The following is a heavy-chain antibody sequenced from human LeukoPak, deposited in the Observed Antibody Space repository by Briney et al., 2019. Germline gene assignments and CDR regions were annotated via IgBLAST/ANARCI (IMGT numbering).Heavy chain of an antibody. V-gene: IGHV3-33*06. J-gene: IGHJ4*02. Sequence: GGSLRLSCAASGFTFSSYGMHWVRQAPGKGLEWVAVIWYDGSNKYYADSVKGRFTISRDNSKNTLYLQMNSLRAEDTAVYYCAKNGYYYDSSGSKSPLFDYWGQGTLVTVSS. D-gene: IGHD3-22*01. CDR3: AKNGYYYDSSGSKSPLFDY. CDR2: IWYDGSNK. CDR1: GFTFSSYG.